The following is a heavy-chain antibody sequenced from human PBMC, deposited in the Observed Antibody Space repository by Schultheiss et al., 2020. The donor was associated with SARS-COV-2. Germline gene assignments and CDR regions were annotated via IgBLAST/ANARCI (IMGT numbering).Heavy chain of an antibody. D-gene: IGHD3-3*01. CDR3: ARGHDFWSGSTYYFDC. Sequence: GESLKISCAASGFTFNDYYMSWIRQAPGKGLEWVSYISSSGSTIYYADSVKGRFTISRDNAKISLYLQMNSLRAEDTAVYYCARGHDFWSGSTYYFDCWGQGTLVTVSS. J-gene: IGHJ4*02. CDR1: GFTFNDYY. CDR2: ISSSGSTI. V-gene: IGHV3-11*04.